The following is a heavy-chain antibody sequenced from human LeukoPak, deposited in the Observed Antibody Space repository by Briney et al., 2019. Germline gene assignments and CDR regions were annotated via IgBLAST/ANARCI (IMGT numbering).Heavy chain of an antibody. J-gene: IGHJ4*02. V-gene: IGHV3-15*01. CDR2: IKSKTDGGTT. Sequence: GGSLRLSCAASGFTVNSNYMSWVRQAPGKGLEWVGRIKSKTDGGTTDYAAPVKGRFTISRDDSKNTLYLQMNSLKTEDTAVYYCTTSLWELPDPFDYWGQGTLVTVSS. CDR1: GFTVNSNY. CDR3: TTSLWELPDPFDY. D-gene: IGHD1-26*01.